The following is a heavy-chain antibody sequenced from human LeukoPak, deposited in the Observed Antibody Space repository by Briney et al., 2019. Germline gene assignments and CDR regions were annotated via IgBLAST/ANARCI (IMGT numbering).Heavy chain of an antibody. CDR1: GDSISSYY. CDR2: IHYSGGT. V-gene: IGHV4-59*01. D-gene: IGHD3-3*01. J-gene: IGHJ4*02. CDR3: AAHASGNSFWEH. Sequence: ASETLSLTCTVSGDSISSYYWSWIRQPPGKGLEWIGYIHYSGGTTYNPSLKSRVTISVDRSKNQFSLKLSSVTAADTAVYYCAAHASGNSFWEHWGQGALVTVSS.